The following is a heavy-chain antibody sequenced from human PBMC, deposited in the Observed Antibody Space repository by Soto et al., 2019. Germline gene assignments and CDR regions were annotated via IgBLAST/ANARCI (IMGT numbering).Heavy chain of an antibody. J-gene: IGHJ4*02. CDR1: GFTFSSYA. D-gene: IGHD1-26*01. Sequence: GGSLRLSCAASGFTFSSYAMSWVRQAPGKGLEWVSAISGSGGSTYYADSVKGRFTISRDNSKNTLYLQMNSLRAEDTAVYYCAKTGVTGKVGATDYFDYWGQGTLVTVSS. V-gene: IGHV3-23*01. CDR3: AKTGVTGKVGATDYFDY. CDR2: ISGSGGST.